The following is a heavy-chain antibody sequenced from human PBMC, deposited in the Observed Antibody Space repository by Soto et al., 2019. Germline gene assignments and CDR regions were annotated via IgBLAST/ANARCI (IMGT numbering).Heavy chain of an antibody. CDR2: ISGSGGST. CDR3: AKHYGSGKYYYYYMDV. Sequence: GGSLRLSCAASGFTFSSYAMSWVRQAPGKGLEWVSAISGSGGSTYYADSVKGRFTISRDNSKNTLYLQMNSLRAEDTAVYYWAKHYGSGKYYYYYMDVWGKGTTVTAP. CDR1: GFTFSSYA. V-gene: IGHV3-23*01. J-gene: IGHJ6*03. D-gene: IGHD3-10*01.